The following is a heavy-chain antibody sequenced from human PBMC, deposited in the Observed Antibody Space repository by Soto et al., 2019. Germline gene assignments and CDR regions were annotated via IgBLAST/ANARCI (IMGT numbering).Heavy chain of an antibody. CDR3: ARRSTEGNYYYGMDV. CDR2: IIPIFGTA. J-gene: IGHJ6*02. V-gene: IGHV1-69*13. Sequence: SVKVSCKASGGTFSSYAISWVRQAPGQGLEWMGGIIPIFGTANYAQKFQGGVTITADESTSTAYMELSSLRSEDTAVYYCARRSTEGNYYYGMDVWGQGTTVTVSS. CDR1: GGTFSSYA. D-gene: IGHD6-13*01.